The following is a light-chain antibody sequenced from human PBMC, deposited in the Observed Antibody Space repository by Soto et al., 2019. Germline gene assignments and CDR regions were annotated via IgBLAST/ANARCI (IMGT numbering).Light chain of an antibody. CDR3: QHYSNYPLT. J-gene: IGKJ4*01. CDR1: QSISSW. Sequence: EIQMTQSPSTLSASVGDRVTITCRASQSISSWLAWYQQKPGKAPKLLIYKASSLESGVPSRFSGSGSGTEFTLTISGLKPDDFATYYCQHYSNYPLTFGGGTKVEIK. V-gene: IGKV1-5*03. CDR2: KAS.